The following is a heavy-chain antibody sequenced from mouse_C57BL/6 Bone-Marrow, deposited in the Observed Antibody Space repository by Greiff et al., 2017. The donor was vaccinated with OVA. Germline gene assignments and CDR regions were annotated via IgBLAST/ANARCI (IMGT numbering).Heavy chain of an antibody. Sequence: QVHVKQSGAELVKPGASVKISCKASGYAFSSYWMNWVKQRPGKGLEWIGQIYPGDGDTNYNGKFKGKATLTADKSSSTAYMQLSSLTSEDSAVYFCARALRLEYYFDYWGQGTTLTVSS. J-gene: IGHJ2*01. CDR2: IYPGDGDT. D-gene: IGHD3-2*02. CDR3: ARALRLEYYFDY. V-gene: IGHV1-80*01. CDR1: GYAFSSYW.